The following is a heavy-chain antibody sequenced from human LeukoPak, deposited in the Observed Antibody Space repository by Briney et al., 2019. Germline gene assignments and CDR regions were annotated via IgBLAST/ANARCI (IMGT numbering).Heavy chain of an antibody. V-gene: IGHV1-8*01. Sequence: ASVKVSCNASGYSFTSYDINWMRQPPGQEREGMGWRNQNTGSTGYTQKFQGRVTLARNISITTAYMELSRLGSEDTAVYYCARMYSGGTSCYRDYFYHMDVWGKGTTVAVSS. CDR1: GYSFTSYD. D-gene: IGHD2-2*02. CDR3: ARMYSGGTSCYRDYFYHMDV. J-gene: IGHJ6*03. CDR2: RNQNTGST.